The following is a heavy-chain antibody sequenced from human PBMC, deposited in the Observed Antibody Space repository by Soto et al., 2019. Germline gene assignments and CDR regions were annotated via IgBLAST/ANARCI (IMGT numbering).Heavy chain of an antibody. D-gene: IGHD3-10*01. J-gene: IGHJ6*02. CDR3: AAEEIGTGYYGMDV. CDR1: GFTFTSSA. CDR2: IVVGSGNT. Sequence: SVKVSCKASGFTFTSSAVQWVRQARGQRLEWIGWIVVGSGNTNYAQKFQERVTITRDMSTSTAYMELSSLRSEDTAVYYCAAEEIGTGYYGMDVWGQGTTVTVSS. V-gene: IGHV1-58*01.